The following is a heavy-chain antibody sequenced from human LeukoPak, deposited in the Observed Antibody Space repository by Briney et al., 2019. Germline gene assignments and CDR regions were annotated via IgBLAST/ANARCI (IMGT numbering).Heavy chain of an antibody. D-gene: IGHD3-3*01. Sequence: PSETPSLTCTVSGGSISSSSYYWGWIRQPPGKGLEWIGSIYYSGSTYYNPSLKSRVTISVDTSKNQFSLKLSSVTAADTAVYYCARDGPLFGVVRYNWFDPWGQGTLVTVSS. CDR1: GGSISSSSYY. J-gene: IGHJ5*02. CDR3: ARDGPLFGVVRYNWFDP. CDR2: IYYSGST. V-gene: IGHV4-39*07.